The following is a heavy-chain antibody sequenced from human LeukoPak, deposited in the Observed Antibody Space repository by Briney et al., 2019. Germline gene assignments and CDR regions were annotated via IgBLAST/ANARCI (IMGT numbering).Heavy chain of an antibody. J-gene: IGHJ4*02. CDR2: IIPILGIA. D-gene: IGHD2-15*01. CDR1: GGTFSSYA. Sequence: SVKVSCKASGGTFSSYAISWVRQAPGQGLEWMGRIIPILGIANYAQKFQGRVTITADKSTSTAYMELSSLRSEDTAVYYCARGPIIVVVVAAAYFDYWGQGTLVTVSS. V-gene: IGHV1-69*04. CDR3: ARGPIIVVVVAAAYFDY.